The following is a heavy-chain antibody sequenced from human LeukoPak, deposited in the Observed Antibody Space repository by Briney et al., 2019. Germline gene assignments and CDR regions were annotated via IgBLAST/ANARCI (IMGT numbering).Heavy chain of an antibody. Sequence: GGSLRLSCAASGFTFSDYYMSWIRQAPGKGLEWVSYISSSGSTIYYADSVKGRFTISRDNAKNSLYLHMDSLRAEDTAVYYCARGAYSSGWAYFDHWGQGTLVTVSS. D-gene: IGHD6-19*01. CDR1: GFTFSDYY. V-gene: IGHV3-11*04. J-gene: IGHJ4*02. CDR3: ARGAYSSGWAYFDH. CDR2: ISSSGSTI.